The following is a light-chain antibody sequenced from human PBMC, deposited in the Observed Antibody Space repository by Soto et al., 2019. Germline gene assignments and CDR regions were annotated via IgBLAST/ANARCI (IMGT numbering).Light chain of an antibody. Sequence: EIMMTQSPATFSGSPLDLAALSYMASQPIASNVAWYQQRPGQPPSLLIYGASTRAPDVPDGFTGSGSGTQFTLTISSLHSEDFATYFCQQYNNWPYTFGQGTKVDIK. CDR2: GAS. J-gene: IGKJ2*01. V-gene: IGKV3D-15*01. CDR3: QQYNNWPYT. CDR1: QPIASN.